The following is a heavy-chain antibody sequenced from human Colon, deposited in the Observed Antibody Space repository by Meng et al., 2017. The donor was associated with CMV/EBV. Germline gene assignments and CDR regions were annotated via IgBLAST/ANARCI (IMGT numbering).Heavy chain of an antibody. CDR2: IVYDGSNG. J-gene: IGHJ4*02. CDR1: GFSFSRNN. CDR3: AKDSGAETYYLDY. D-gene: IGHD1-26*01. V-gene: IGHV3-30*02. Sequence: GGSLRLSCAASGFSFSRNNMHWVRQAPGKGLEWVAFIVYDGSNGYSVESVKGRFTISRDNSKNTLYLQMNNLRPEDTALYFCAKDSGAETYYLDYWGQGTLVTVSS.